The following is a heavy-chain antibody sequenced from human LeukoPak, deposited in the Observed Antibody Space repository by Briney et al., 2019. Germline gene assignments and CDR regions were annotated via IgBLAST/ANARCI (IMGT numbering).Heavy chain of an antibody. CDR3: ARDTDWLDAFDI. CDR2: ISYDGSNK. V-gene: IGHV3-30-3*01. CDR1: GFTFSSYA. Sequence: GGSLRLSCAASGFTFSSYAMHWVRQAPGKGLEWVAVISYDGSNKYYADSVKGRFTISRDNSKNTLYLQMNSLRAEDTAVYYCARDTDWLDAFDIWGQGTMVTVSS. J-gene: IGHJ3*02. D-gene: IGHD3-9*01.